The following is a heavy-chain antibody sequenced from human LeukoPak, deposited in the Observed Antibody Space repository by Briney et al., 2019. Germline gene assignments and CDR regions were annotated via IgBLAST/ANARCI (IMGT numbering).Heavy chain of an antibody. CDR2: IYYTGST. D-gene: IGHD5-24*01. Sequence: PSETLSLTCTVSGGSISSSSYYWAWIRQPPGKGLEWIGSIYYTGSTYYNASLKSRVTLSVDPSKKQFSLKLTSLTATDTALYYCARLRDGYNDFDYWGQGTLVTVSS. CDR3: ARLRDGYNDFDY. J-gene: IGHJ4*02. CDR1: GGSISSSSYY. V-gene: IGHV4-39*01.